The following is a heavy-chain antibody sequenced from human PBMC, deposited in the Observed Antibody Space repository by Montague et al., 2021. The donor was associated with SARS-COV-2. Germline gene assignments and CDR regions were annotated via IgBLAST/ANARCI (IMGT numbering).Heavy chain of an antibody. CDR2: IYYSGST. V-gene: IGHV4-39*01. CDR3: ARVRYYGSGTSLGMDV. J-gene: IGHJ6*02. CDR1: GGSISSSSYY. D-gene: IGHD3-10*01. Sequence: SETLSLTCTVSGGSISSSSYYWGWIRQPPGKGLEWIGSIYYSGSTYYNPSLKSRVTISVDTSKNQFSLKLSSVTAADTAVYYCARVRYYGSGTSLGMDVWGRGTTVTVSS.